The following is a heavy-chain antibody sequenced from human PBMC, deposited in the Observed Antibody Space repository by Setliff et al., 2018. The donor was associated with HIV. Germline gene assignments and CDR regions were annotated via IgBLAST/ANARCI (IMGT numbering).Heavy chain of an antibody. CDR3: ARGRGPMGGDAFDV. J-gene: IGHJ3*01. D-gene: IGHD3-10*01. V-gene: IGHV4-39*01. CDR1: GGSISSGSYY. CDR2: IYYSGSS. Sequence: SETLSLTCTVSGGSISSGSYYWGWIRQPPGKGLEWIGNIYYSGSSYYNPSLKSRVTISVDTSKNQFSLKLTSVTAADTTVYYCARGRGPMGGDAFDVWGRGTMVTVSS.